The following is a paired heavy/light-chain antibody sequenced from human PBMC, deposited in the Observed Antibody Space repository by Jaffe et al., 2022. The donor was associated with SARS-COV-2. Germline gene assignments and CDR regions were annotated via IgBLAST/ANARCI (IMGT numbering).Light chain of an antibody. CDR2: QDF. CDR3: QAWDSSTDHV. J-gene: IGLJ1*01. CDR1: NLGEKY. V-gene: IGLV3-1*01. Sequence: SSELTQPPSVSVSPGQTASITCSGDNLGEKYVCWYQQKPGQSPVLVIYQDFKRPSGIPERFSGSNSGNTATLTITGTQAMDEADYYCQAWDSSTDHVFGTGTKVTVL.
Heavy chain of an antibody. CDR1: GLTFSKAW. CDR3: TTDGYDFWSGYYRHYYYYGMNV. Sequence: EVQLVESGGGLVKPGGSLRLSCAASGLTFSKAWMSWVRHAPGKGLEWVGRIKSKTDGETTDYAAPLKGRFTISRDDSKNTLYLQMNSLKGEDTAVYYCTTDGYDFWSGYYRHYYYYGMNVWGQGTTVTVSS. V-gene: IGHV3-15*01. CDR2: IKSKTDGETT. D-gene: IGHD3-3*01. J-gene: IGHJ6*02.